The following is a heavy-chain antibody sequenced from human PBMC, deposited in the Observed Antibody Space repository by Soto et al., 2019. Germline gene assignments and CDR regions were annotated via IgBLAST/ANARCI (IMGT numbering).Heavy chain of an antibody. J-gene: IGHJ4*02. V-gene: IGHV4-34*01. Sequence: SETLSLTCAVYGGSFSGYYWSWIRQPPGKGLEWIGEINHSGSTNYNPSLKSRVTISVDTSKNQFSLKLSSVTAADTAVYYCARETSNYYGSGSYLDYWGQGTLVTVSS. D-gene: IGHD3-10*01. CDR3: ARETSNYYGSGSYLDY. CDR2: INHSGST. CDR1: GGSFSGYY.